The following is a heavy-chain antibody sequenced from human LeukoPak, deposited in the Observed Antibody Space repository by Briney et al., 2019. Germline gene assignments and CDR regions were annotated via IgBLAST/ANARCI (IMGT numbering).Heavy chain of an antibody. Sequence: SVKVSCKASGGTFSSYAISWVRQAPGQGLEWMGGIIPIFGTANYAQKFQGRVTITADESTSTAYMELSSLRSEDTAVYYCARYCSGGSCYSDWFDPWGQGTLVTVSS. CDR2: IIPIFGTA. J-gene: IGHJ5*02. D-gene: IGHD2-15*01. V-gene: IGHV1-69*13. CDR3: ARYCSGGSCYSDWFDP. CDR1: GGTFSSYA.